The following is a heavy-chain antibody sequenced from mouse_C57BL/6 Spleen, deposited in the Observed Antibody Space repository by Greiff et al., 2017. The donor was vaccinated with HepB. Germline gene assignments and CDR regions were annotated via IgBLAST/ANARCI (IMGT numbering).Heavy chain of an antibody. CDR2: INPGSGGT. Sequence: QVQLQQSGAELVRPGTSVKVSCKASGYAFTNYLIEWVKQRPGQGLEWIGVINPGSGGTNYNEKFKGKATLTADKSSSTAYMQLSSLTSEDSAVYFCARFPYYYGSSYYFDYWGQGTTLTVSS. CDR1: GYAFTNYL. D-gene: IGHD1-1*01. V-gene: IGHV1-54*01. J-gene: IGHJ2*01. CDR3: ARFPYYYGSSYYFDY.